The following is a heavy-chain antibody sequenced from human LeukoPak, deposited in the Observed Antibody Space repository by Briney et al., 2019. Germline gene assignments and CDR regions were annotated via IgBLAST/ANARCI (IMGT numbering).Heavy chain of an antibody. J-gene: IGHJ4*02. CDR3: AREVVGDGAVVVPAAILNY. D-gene: IGHD2-2*02. CDR1: GYTFTGYY. CDR2: INPNSGGT. V-gene: IGHV1-2*02. Sequence: ASVKVSCKASGYTFTGYYMHWVRQAPGQGLEWMGWINPNSGGTNYAQKFQGRVTMTRDTSISTAYMELSRLRSDDTAVYYCAREVVGDGAVVVPAAILNYWGQGTLVTVSS.